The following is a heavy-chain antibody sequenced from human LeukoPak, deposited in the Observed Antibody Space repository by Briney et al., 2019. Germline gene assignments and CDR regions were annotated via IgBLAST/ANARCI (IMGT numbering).Heavy chain of an antibody. V-gene: IGHV3-30*02. D-gene: IGHD1-26*01. CDR1: GFTFSIYG. CDR3: AREVGAIDF. Sequence: GGSLRLSCTASGFTFSIYGMHWVRQAPGKGLEWVAFIRYDGSNKYYADSVKGRFTISRDNAKSSLYLQMNSLRAEDTAVYYCAREVGAIDFWGQGILVSVSS. J-gene: IGHJ4*02. CDR2: IRYDGSNK.